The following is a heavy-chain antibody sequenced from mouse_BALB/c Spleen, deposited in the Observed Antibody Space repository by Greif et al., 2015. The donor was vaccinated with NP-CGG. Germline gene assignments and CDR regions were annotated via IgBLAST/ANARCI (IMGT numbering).Heavy chain of an antibody. D-gene: IGHD1-1*01. Sequence: QVQLQQSGAELAKPGASVKMSCKASGYTFTSYWMHWVKQRPGQGLEWIGYINPSTGYTEYNQKFKGKATLTADKSSSTAYMQLSSLTSEDSAVYYCARKGTTVVDYFDYWGQGTTLTVSS. CDR2: INPSTGYT. CDR3: ARKGTTVVDYFDY. CDR1: GYTFTSYW. J-gene: IGHJ2*01. V-gene: IGHV1-7*01.